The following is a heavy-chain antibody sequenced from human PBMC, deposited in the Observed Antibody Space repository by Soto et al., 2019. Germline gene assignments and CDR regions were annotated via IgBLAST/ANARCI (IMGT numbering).Heavy chain of an antibody. CDR3: AKGTSNYPYYYYYGMGV. V-gene: IGHV3-23*01. CDR1: GFTFSSYA. Sequence: GGSLRLSCAASGFTFSSYAMSWVRQAPGKGLEWVSAISGSGGSTYYADSVKGRFTISRDNSKNTLYLQMNSLRAEDTAVYYCAKGTSNYPYYYYYGMGVWGQGTTVTVSS. CDR2: ISGSGGST. J-gene: IGHJ6*02. D-gene: IGHD4-4*01.